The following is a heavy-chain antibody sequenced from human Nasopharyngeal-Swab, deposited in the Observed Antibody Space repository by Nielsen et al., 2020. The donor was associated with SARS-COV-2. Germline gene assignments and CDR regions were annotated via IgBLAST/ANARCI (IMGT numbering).Heavy chain of an antibody. CDR1: GFTFSRYT. CDR2: ISYDGSNK. Sequence: GESLKISCAASGFTFSRYTMHWVRQAPGKGLEWAAVISYDGSNKYYADSVKGRFTISRDISKNTLYLQMNSLRAEDTAVFYCASTPLDSSGYYHAFHYWGRGTLVTVSS. CDR3: ASTPLDSSGYYHAFHY. V-gene: IGHV3-30-3*01. J-gene: IGHJ4*02. D-gene: IGHD3-22*01.